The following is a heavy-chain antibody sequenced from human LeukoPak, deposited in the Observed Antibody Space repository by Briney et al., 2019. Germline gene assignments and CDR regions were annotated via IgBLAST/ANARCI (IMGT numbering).Heavy chain of an antibody. D-gene: IGHD3-9*01. J-gene: IGHJ4*02. V-gene: IGHV3-48*01. CDR2: ISSSSNTI. CDR3: ARNWALKYIDSRAGLDS. CDR1: GFTFSSHS. Sequence: QPEGSLRLSCAASGFTFSSHSMNWVRQAPGKGLEWVSYISSSSNTIYYADSVKGRFTISRDNARESFFLQMNSLIVEDTAVYYGARNWALKYIDSRAGLDSWGQGTLVTVSS.